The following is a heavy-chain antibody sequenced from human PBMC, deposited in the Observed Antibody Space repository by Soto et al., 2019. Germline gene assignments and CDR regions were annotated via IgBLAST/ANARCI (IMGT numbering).Heavy chain of an antibody. CDR3: ARAQRIQLWASGMDV. CDR2: IIPVFGTV. V-gene: IGHV1-69*13. Sequence: SVKVSCKASGGTLSSYVISWVRQAPGQGLEWMGGIIPVFGTVNYAQKFQGRVTITADESATTAYMELRSLRSEDAAVYYCARAQRIQLWASGMDVWSQGTTVTVSS. D-gene: IGHD5-18*01. CDR1: GGTLSSYV. J-gene: IGHJ6*02.